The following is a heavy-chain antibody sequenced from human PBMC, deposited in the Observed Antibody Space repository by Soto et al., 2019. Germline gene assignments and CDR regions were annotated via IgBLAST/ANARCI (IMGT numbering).Heavy chain of an antibody. V-gene: IGHV3-48*02. J-gene: IGHJ6*02. CDR3: ARIKLVEWFFINVDVYDMDV. Sequence: PGGSLRLSCVASGFSLSDYAMNWVRQAPGKGLEWVSFISSDSRTIYYADSVEGRFTVSRDNAGNSVSLQMDSLGDEDAAVYYCARIKLVEWFFINVDVYDMDVWGQGTPVTVSS. CDR2: ISSDSRTI. D-gene: IGHD3-3*01. CDR1: GFSLSDYA.